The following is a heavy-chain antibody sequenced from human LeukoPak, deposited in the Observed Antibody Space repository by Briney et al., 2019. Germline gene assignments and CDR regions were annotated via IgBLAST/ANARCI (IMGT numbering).Heavy chain of an antibody. Sequence: PGGSLRLSCAASGFTFSNYWMSWVRQAPGKGLEWVANINQNGSEKYYVDSVKGRFTISRDNAKNSLYLQMNSLRAEDTAVYYCATTRLLDYWGQGTLVTVPS. V-gene: IGHV3-7*01. CDR3: ATTRLLDY. CDR1: GFTFSNYW. J-gene: IGHJ4*02. CDR2: INQNGSEK.